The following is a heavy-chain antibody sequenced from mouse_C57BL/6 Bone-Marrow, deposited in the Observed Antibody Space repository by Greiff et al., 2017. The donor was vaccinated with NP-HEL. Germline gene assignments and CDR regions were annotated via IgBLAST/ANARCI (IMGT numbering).Heavy chain of an antibody. Sequence: QVQLQQPGAELVMPGASVKLSCKASGYTFTSYWMHWVKQRPGQGLEWIGEIDPSDSYTNYNQKFKGKSTWTVNKSSSTAYMQLSSLTSEDSAVYYCAREPYDYDGYYFDYWGQGTTLTVSS. D-gene: IGHD2-4*01. CDR3: AREPYDYDGYYFDY. CDR2: IDPSDSYT. CDR1: GYTFTSYW. V-gene: IGHV1-69*01. J-gene: IGHJ2*01.